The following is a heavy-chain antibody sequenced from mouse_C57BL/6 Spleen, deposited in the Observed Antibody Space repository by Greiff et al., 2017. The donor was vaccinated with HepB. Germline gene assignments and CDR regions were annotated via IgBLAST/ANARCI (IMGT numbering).Heavy chain of an antibody. D-gene: IGHD2-4*01. J-gene: IGHJ2*01. Sequence: VQLQQPGAELVKPGASVKMSCKASGYTFTSYWITWVKQRPGQGLEWIGDIYPGSGSTNYNEKFKSKATLTVDTSSSTAYMQLSSLTSEDSAVYYCARRFYYDYEDYFDYWGQGTTLTVSS. CDR2: IYPGSGST. CDR1: GYTFTSYW. V-gene: IGHV1-55*01. CDR3: ARRFYYDYEDYFDY.